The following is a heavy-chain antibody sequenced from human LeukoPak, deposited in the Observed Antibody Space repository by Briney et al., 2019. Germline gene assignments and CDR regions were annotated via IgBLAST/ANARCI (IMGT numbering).Heavy chain of an antibody. CDR2: IYHSGST. Sequence: PSGTLSLTCAVSGGSISSSNWWSWVRQPPGKGLEWIGEIYHSGSTYYNPSLKSRVTISVDTSKNQFSLKLSSVTAADTAVYYCARWGYGYSGYDLDYWGQGTLVTVSS. D-gene: IGHD5-12*01. CDR3: ARWGYGYSGYDLDY. J-gene: IGHJ4*02. CDR1: GGSISSSNW. V-gene: IGHV4-4*02.